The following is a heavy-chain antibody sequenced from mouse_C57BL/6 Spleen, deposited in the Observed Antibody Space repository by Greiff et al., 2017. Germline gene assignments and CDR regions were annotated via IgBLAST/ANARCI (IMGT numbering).Heavy chain of an antibody. D-gene: IGHD2-3*01. CDR3: ARSEDGYYVPMDY. J-gene: IGHJ4*01. Sequence: VQLQQPGAELVRPGSSVKLSCKASGYTFTSYWLHWVKQRPIQGLEWIGNIDPSDSETHYNQKFKDKATLTVDKSSSTAYMQLSSLTSEDSAVYYCARSEDGYYVPMDYWGQGTSVTVSS. V-gene: IGHV1-52*01. CDR1: GYTFTSYW. CDR2: IDPSDSET.